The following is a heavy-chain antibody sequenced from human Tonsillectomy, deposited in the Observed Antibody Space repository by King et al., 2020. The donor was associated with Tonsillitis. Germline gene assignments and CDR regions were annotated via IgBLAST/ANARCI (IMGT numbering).Heavy chain of an antibody. D-gene: IGHD1-26*01. J-gene: IGHJ5*02. CDR3: SRPSPPIVSVNWFGP. Sequence: VQLVESGAEVKKPGESLKISCKASGYSFTSYWIAGVRQVPGKGLEWRGNIYPGDSDTTYSPAFQGQVTISADKSITTAHLQWRSLQASDTAVYFCSRPSPPIVSVNWFGPWGQGTLVTVSS. CDR1: GYSFTSYW. CDR2: IYPGDSDT. V-gene: IGHV5-51*01.